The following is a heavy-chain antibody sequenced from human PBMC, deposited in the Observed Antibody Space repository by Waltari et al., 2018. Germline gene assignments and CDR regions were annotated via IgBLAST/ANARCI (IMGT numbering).Heavy chain of an antibody. V-gene: IGHV4-59*12. CDR2: IYAGSGST. Sequence: QVQLQESGPGLVKPSETLSLTCAVPGGSINSNYWSWIRQSPGKGLEWIGYIYAGSGSTSYNPSLKSRVTISTDTSKNQFSLKLSSVTAADTAVYFCAGGSWNIELDYWGQGVLVTVSS. CDR3: AGGSWNIELDY. D-gene: IGHD6-13*01. J-gene: IGHJ4*02. CDR1: GGSINSNY.